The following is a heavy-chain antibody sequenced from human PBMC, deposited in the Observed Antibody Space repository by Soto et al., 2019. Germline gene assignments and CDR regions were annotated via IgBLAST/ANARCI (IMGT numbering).Heavy chain of an antibody. V-gene: IGHV4-59*01. D-gene: IGHD3-3*01. Sequence: SETLSLTCTVSGGYISSYYWSWIRQPPGKGLEWIGYIYYSGYTNYNPSLKSRVTISVDTSKNQFSLKLSSVTAADTAVYYCARVLFGRGNWFDPWGQGTLVTVSS. J-gene: IGHJ5*02. CDR3: ARVLFGRGNWFDP. CDR2: IYYSGYT. CDR1: GGYISSYY.